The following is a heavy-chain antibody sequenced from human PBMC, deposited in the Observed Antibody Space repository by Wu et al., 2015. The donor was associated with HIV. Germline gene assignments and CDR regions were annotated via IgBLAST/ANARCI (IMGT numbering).Heavy chain of an antibody. CDR2: IIPIFGTA. CDR1: GGTFSSYA. Sequence: QVQLVQSGAEVKKPGSSVKVSCKASGGTFSSYAISWVRQAPGQGLEWMGGIIPIFGTANYAQKFQGRVTITTDESTSTAYMELSSLRSEDTAVYYCARDLGYGSGSRIFGYYYYGMDVWGQGTTVTVSS. D-gene: IGHD3-10*01. CDR3: ARDLGYGSGSRIFGYYYYGMDV. J-gene: IGHJ6*02. V-gene: IGHV1-69*05.